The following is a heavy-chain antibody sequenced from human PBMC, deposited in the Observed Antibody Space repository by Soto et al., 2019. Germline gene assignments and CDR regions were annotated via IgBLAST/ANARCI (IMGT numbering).Heavy chain of an antibody. Sequence: GGSLRLSCAASGFTFDDYAMYWFRQVLGNGLEWVSSISWNSGNIGYADSVKGRFTTSRDNAENSLYLQMNSLRPEDTALYYCVRSKGGYSYGTPFDYWGQGT. CDR3: VRSKGGYSYGTPFDY. D-gene: IGHD5-18*01. V-gene: IGHV3-9*01. CDR2: ISWNSGNI. J-gene: IGHJ4*02. CDR1: GFTFDDYA.